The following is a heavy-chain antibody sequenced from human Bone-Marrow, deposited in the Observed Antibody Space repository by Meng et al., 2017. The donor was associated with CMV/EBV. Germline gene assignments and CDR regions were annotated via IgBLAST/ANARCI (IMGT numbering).Heavy chain of an antibody. CDR1: GFTFSGSA. V-gene: IGHV3-73*01. J-gene: IGHJ4*02. CDR2: IRSKANSYAT. D-gene: IGHD3-9*01. CDR3: ARNSGYFDWLLRDPLGY. Sequence: GGSLRLSCAASGFTFSGSAMHWVRQASGKGLEWVGRIRSKANSYATAYAASVKGRFTISRDDSKNTAYLQMNSLKTEDTAVYYCARNSGYFDWLLRDPLGYWGQGALVTVSS.